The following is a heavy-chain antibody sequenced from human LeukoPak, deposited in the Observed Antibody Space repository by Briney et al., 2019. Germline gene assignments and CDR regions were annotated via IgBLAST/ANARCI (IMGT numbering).Heavy chain of an antibody. CDR3: ARGNPRIQLWLLGFDY. CDR2: INPSGGST. J-gene: IGHJ4*02. V-gene: IGHV1-46*01. Sequence: GGSLRLSCAASGFTFSSYGMHWVRQAPGQGLEWMGIINPSGGSTSYAQKFQGRVTMTRDTSTSTVYMELSSLRSEDTAVYYCARGNPRIQLWLLGFDYWGQGTLVTVSS. D-gene: IGHD5-18*01. CDR1: GFTFSSYG.